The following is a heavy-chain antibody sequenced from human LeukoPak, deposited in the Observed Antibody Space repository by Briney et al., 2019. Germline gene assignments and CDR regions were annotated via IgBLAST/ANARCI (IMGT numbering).Heavy chain of an antibody. CDR1: GFTFSSYS. CDR3: ARDLGYCSGGSCYSGDY. J-gene: IGHJ4*02. Sequence: GGSLRLSCEASGFTFSSYSMNWVRQAPGKGLEWVSSISSTSTFIYYADSVKGRFTISRDNSKNSMYLQMSSLRAEDTAVYYCARDLGYCSGGSCYSGDYWGQGTLVTVSS. CDR2: ISSTSTFI. V-gene: IGHV3-21*01. D-gene: IGHD2-15*01.